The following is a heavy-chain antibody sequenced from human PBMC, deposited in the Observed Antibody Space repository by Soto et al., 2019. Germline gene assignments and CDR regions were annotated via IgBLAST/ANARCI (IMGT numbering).Heavy chain of an antibody. D-gene: IGHD6-13*01. V-gene: IGHV4-59*01. CDR1: GGSISSYY. Sequence: SETLSLTCTVSGGSISSYYWSWIRQPPGKGLEWIGYIYYSGSTNYNPSLKSRVTISVDTSKNQFSLKLSSVTAADTAVYYCARDCSSSSFSLPYGLDGRGQGTTVNVAS. J-gene: IGHJ6*02. CDR3: ARDCSSSSFSLPYGLDG. CDR2: IYYSGST.